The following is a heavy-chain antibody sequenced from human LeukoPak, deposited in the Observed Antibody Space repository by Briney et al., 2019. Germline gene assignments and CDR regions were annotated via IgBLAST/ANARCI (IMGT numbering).Heavy chain of an antibody. CDR3: AKANPTPRGVNFDY. Sequence: GGSLRLSCAASGFTFSRSAVSWVRQAPGKGLEWLSTINGGGGATYYADSVTGRFTISSDASQNTLDLQMNSLRTEDTAVYYCAKANPTPRGVNFDYWGRGTLVTVSS. V-gene: IGHV3-23*01. CDR2: INGGGGAT. CDR1: GFTFSRSA. D-gene: IGHD3-10*01. J-gene: IGHJ4*02.